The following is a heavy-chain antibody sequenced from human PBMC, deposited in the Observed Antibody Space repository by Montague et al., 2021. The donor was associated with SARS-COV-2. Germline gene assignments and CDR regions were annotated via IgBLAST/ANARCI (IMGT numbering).Heavy chain of an antibody. D-gene: IGHD1-1*01. V-gene: IGHV3-23*03. CDR2: IYSDGRT. Sequence: SLRLSCAATGFSFNTHVVTWVRQSPGKGLEWVAIIYSDGRTYYGDSVKGRFTISTDSSKTTLYVQMNNLRPEDTAVYYCAKVNERERAIYYYGMDVWSQGTTVTVS. CDR1: GFSFNTHV. J-gene: IGHJ6*02. CDR3: AKVNERERAIYYYGMDV.